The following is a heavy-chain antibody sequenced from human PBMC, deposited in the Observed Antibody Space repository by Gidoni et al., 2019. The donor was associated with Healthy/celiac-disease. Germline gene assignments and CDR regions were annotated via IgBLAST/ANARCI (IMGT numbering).Heavy chain of an antibody. J-gene: IGHJ5*02. V-gene: IGHV4-4*02. CDR1: GGSIISSNW. D-gene: IGHD6-13*01. Sequence: QVQLQESGPGLVKPSGTLSLTCAVSGGSIISSNWWSWVRQPPGKGLEWIGEIYHSGSTNYNPSLKSRVTISVDKSKNQFSLKLSSVTAADTAVYYCARAEGSSWSNNWFDPWGQGTLVTVSS. CDR2: IYHSGST. CDR3: ARAEGSSWSNNWFDP.